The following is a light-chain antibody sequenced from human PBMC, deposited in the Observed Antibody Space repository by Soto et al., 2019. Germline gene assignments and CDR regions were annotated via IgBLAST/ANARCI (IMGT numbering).Light chain of an antibody. CDR2: EVS. V-gene: IGLV2-14*01. CDR3: SSYTSSSTLDWV. Sequence: QSALTQAASVSGSPGQSITISCTGTSSDVGGYNYVSWYQQHPGKAPKLMIYEVSNRPSGVSNRFSGSKSGNTASLTISGLQAEDEADYYCSSYTSSSTLDWVFGGGTKLTVL. J-gene: IGLJ3*02. CDR1: SSDVGGYNY.